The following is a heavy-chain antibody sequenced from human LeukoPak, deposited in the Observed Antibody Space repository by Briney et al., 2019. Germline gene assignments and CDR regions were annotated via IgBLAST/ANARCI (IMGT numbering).Heavy chain of an antibody. Sequence: TSETLSLTCTVSGYSISSGYYWGWIRQPPGKGLEWIGSIYHSGSTYYNPSLKSRVTISVDTSKNQFSLKLSSVTAADTAVYYCARRVVGVVRGVPKYYYYYMDVWGKGTTVTISS. CDR2: IYHSGST. J-gene: IGHJ6*03. CDR1: GYSISSGYY. V-gene: IGHV4-38-2*02. D-gene: IGHD3-10*01. CDR3: ARRVVGVVRGVPKYYYYYMDV.